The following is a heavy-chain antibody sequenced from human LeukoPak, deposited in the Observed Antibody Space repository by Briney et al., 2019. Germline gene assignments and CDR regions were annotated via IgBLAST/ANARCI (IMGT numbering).Heavy chain of an antibody. J-gene: IGHJ4*02. CDR1: GVSISSSEW. CDR2: IHRDGRT. Sequence: SETLSLTCAVSGVSISSSEWWIWLRQPPGQGLEGIAEIHRDGRTRYNPSLKSRVTMSMDYSKNQFSLSVTSVTAADTAIYYCGKTDIYFNPIDFWGPGSLVTVSS. V-gene: IGHV4-4*02. D-gene: IGHD3-9*01. CDR3: GKTDIYFNPIDF.